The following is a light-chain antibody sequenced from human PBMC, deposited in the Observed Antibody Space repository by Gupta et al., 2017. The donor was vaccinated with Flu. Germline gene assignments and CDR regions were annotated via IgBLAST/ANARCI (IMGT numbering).Light chain of an antibody. Sequence: EVALTQSPSTLSLSPGDRASLPCRASRSINTYLTWYQQRPGQAHSLLIYDAYKRATGVPDRFSGSGSGTDFTRTISSLEPEDFAVYYCQQHHSWPRNFGQGTKVEMK. CDR2: DAY. V-gene: IGKV3-11*01. CDR3: QQHHSWPRN. J-gene: IGKJ2*01. CDR1: RSINTY.